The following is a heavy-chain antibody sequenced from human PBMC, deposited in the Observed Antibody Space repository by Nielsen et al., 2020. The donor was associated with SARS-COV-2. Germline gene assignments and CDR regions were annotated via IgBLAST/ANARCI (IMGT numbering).Heavy chain of an antibody. CDR2: ISAYTGNA. V-gene: IGHV1-18*04. D-gene: IGHD4-17*01. CDR1: GYTFTSYG. J-gene: IGHJ4*02. CDR3: ARDKGGRPYGDFDF. Sequence: ASVKVSCKTSGYTFTSYGVSWVRQAPGQGLEWMGWISAYTGNAEYAQNFQGRLTMTTDTSTSTAYMDLRSLGSDDTAVYYCARDKGGRPYGDFDFWGQGTLVTVSS.